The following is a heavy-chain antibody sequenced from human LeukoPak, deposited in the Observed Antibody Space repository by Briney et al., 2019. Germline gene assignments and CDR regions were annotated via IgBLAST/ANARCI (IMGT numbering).Heavy chain of an antibody. CDR3: ARETVDTAMVTFDY. CDR2: IYTSGST. V-gene: IGHV4-4*07. CDR1: GGSISSYY. Sequence: SETLSLTCTVSGGSISSYYWSWIRQPAGKGLEWIGRIYTSGSTNYNPPLKSRVTMSVDTSKNQFSLKLSSVTAADTAVYYCARETVDTAMVTFDYWGQGTLVTVSS. D-gene: IGHD5-18*01. J-gene: IGHJ4*02.